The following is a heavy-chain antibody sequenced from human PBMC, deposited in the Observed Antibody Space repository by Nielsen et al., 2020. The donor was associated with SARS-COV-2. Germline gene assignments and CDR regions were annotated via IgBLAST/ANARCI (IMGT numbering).Heavy chain of an antibody. Sequence: ASLKVSCKASGYTFTGYYMHWVRQAPGQGLEWMGWINPNSGGTNYAQKFQGWVTMTRDTSISTAYMELSRLRSDDTAVYYCARGWSYCSSTSCYLLFGDYWGQGTLVTVSS. CDR2: INPNSGGT. D-gene: IGHD2-2*01. V-gene: IGHV1-2*04. CDR1: GYTFTGYY. CDR3: ARGWSYCSSTSCYLLFGDY. J-gene: IGHJ4*02.